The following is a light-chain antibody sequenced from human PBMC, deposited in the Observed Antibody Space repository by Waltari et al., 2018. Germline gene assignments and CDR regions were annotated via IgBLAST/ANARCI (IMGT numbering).Light chain of an antibody. CDR2: INT. Sequence: QSVLTQPPSASGAPGERVTMSCSGSRSNIATHNVNWYQHLPGTAPKLRISSNSHRPPGTAPNCVIYINTTRRSGVPYRLSGSKSGKSASLAISGLHADDEADYYCSSWDDSLKAVVFGGGTKLTVL. V-gene: IGLV1-44*01. CDR1: RSNIATHN. CDR3: SSWDDSLKAVV. J-gene: IGLJ2*01.